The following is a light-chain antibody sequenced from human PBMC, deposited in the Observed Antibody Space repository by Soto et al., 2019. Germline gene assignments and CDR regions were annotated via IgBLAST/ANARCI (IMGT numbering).Light chain of an antibody. V-gene: IGKV1-5*01. J-gene: IGKJ1*01. CDR2: DAS. Sequence: DIQMTRSLSTLSASVGDRVTITCRASQSISSWLAWYQQKPGKAPKLLIYDASSLESGVPSRFSGSGSGTEFTLTISSLQPDDFATYYCQQYNSYSTFGQGTKVEIK. CDR3: QQYNSYST. CDR1: QSISSW.